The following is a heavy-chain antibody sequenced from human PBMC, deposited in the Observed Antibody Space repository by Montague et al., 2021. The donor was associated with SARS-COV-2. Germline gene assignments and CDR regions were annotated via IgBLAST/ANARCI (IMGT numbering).Heavy chain of an antibody. Sequence: SETLSLTCAVYGGSFSGYYWSWIRQPPGKGLEWIGEINHSGSTNYNPSLKSRVTITVDTSKNQFSLKLSSVTAADTAVYYCARGRPVTTFYYYYGMDVWGQGTTVTVSS. V-gene: IGHV4-34*01. CDR3: ARGRPVTTFYYYYGMDV. J-gene: IGHJ6*02. D-gene: IGHD4-17*01. CDR2: INHSGST. CDR1: GGSFSGYY.